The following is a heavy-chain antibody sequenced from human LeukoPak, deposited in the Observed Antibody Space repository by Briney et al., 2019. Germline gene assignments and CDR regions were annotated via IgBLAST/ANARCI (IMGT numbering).Heavy chain of an antibody. CDR1: GGSISSSSYY. D-gene: IGHD1-1*01. J-gene: IGHJ4*02. CDR2: IYYSGGT. V-gene: IGHV4-39*01. Sequence: SSETLSLTCTVSGGSISSSSYYWGWIRQPPGKGLEWIGSIYYSGGTYYNPSLKSRVTISLDTSKNQFSLKLTFVTAADTAVYYCARRETGKPFDYWGQGTLVTVSS. CDR3: ARRETGKPFDY.